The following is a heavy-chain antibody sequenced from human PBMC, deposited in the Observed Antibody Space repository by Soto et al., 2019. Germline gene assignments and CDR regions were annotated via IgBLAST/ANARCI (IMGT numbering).Heavy chain of an antibody. J-gene: IGHJ6*02. Sequence: EVQLLESGGGLVQPGGSLRLSCTASGFTFSTYAMTWVRQAPGKGLEWVSTVSGSGAKTYYADSVRGRFTISRDNSKVTLYLQMTSLTAEDTATYYCTRDWTGNTCPCMDVWGQGTTVTVSS. D-gene: IGHD2-8*02. CDR3: TRDWTGNTCPCMDV. CDR2: VSGSGAKT. CDR1: GFTFSTYA. V-gene: IGHV3-23*01.